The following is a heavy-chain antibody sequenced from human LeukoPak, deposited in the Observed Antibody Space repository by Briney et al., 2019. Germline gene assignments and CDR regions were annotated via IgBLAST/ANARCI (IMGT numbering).Heavy chain of an antibody. J-gene: IGHJ4*02. Sequence: AGGSLRRSCAASGFTFSSYAMHWVRQAPGKGLEWVAVISYDGSNKYYADSVKGRFTISRDNSKNTLYLQMNSLRAEDTAVYYCARGHHTRGSYPGYWGQGTLVTVSS. CDR3: ARGHHTRGSYPGY. CDR2: ISYDGSNK. CDR1: GFTFSSYA. D-gene: IGHD1-26*01. V-gene: IGHV3-30-3*01.